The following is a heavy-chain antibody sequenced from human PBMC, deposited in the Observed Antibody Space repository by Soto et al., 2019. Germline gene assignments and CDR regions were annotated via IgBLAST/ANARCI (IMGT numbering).Heavy chain of an antibody. CDR2: ISWDSGNI. CDR3: VKNRPNAVCVGAFHI. Sequence: EVQLVESGGGLILPGMSLRLSCAASGFSFDDYAMRWVRLAPGKGPEWVSGISWDSGNIGYEDSVKGRFTISRNNANECLYLHQNSLRVADTALYYCVKNRPNAVCVGAFHIWGQGTLVTVSS. CDR1: GFSFDDYA. J-gene: IGHJ3*02. V-gene: IGHV3-9*01. D-gene: IGHD2-8*01.